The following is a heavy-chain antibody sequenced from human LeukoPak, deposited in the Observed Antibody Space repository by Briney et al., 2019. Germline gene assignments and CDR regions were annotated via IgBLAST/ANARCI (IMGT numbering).Heavy chain of an antibody. J-gene: IGHJ4*02. CDR3: AKGNIGYYYDY. Sequence: GGSLRLSCAASGFTFSTYAMSWVRQAPGKGLEWVSAITGSGDNTYYADSVKGRSTISRDNSKNTMYLQMNSLRAEDTAVYYCAKGNIGYYYDYWGQGTLVTVSS. CDR1: GFTFSTYA. V-gene: IGHV3-23*01. D-gene: IGHD3-22*01. CDR2: ITGSGDNT.